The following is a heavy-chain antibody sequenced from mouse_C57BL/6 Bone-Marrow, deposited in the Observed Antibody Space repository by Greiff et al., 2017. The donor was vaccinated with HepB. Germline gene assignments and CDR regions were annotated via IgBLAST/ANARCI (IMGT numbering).Heavy chain of an antibody. V-gene: IGHV1-81*01. CDR2: IYPRSGNT. D-gene: IGHD2-5*01. CDR3: ARTHYYSNCPFDY. CDR1: GYTFTSYG. Sequence: VKLMESGAELARPGASVKLSCKASGYTFTSYGISWVKQRTGQGLEWIGEIYPRSGNTYYNEKFKGKATLTADKSSSTAYMELRSLTSEDSAVYFCARTHYYSNCPFDYWGQGTTLTVSS. J-gene: IGHJ2*01.